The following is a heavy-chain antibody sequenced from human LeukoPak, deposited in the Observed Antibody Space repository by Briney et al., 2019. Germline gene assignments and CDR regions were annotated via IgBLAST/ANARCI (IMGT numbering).Heavy chain of an antibody. V-gene: IGHV1-2*02. Sequence: ASVKVSCKASGYTFTGYYMHWVRQAPGQGLEWMGWINPNSGGTNYAQKFQGRVTMTRDTSISTAYMELSRLRSVDTAVYYCARSIRFLEPLDYWGQGTLVTVSS. CDR3: ARSIRFLEPLDY. CDR1: GYTFTGYY. J-gene: IGHJ4*02. D-gene: IGHD3-3*01. CDR2: INPNSGGT.